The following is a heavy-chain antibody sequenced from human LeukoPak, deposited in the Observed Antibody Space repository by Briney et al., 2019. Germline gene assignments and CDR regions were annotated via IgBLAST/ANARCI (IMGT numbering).Heavy chain of an antibody. V-gene: IGHV3-49*04. J-gene: IGHJ4*02. CDR3: TRVMQYQLLSGLVNYFDY. Sequence: GGSLRLSCTASGFTFGDYAMSWVRQAPGKGLEWVGFIRSKAYGGTTEYAASVKGRFTISRDDSKSIAYLQMNSLKTGDTAVYYCTRVMQYQLLSGLVNYFDYWGQGTLVTVSS. CDR1: GFTFGDYA. CDR2: IRSKAYGGTT. D-gene: IGHD2-2*01.